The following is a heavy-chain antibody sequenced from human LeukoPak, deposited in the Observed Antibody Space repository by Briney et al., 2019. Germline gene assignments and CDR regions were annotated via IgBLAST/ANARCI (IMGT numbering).Heavy chain of an antibody. CDR1: GYSISNNYY. V-gene: IGHV4-38-2*02. D-gene: IGHD1-26*01. Sequence: SETLSLTCTVSGYSISNNYYWGWLRQPPGEGLEWIGNIYYSGSTYYNPSLKSRVTISVDTSKNQFSLKLSSVTAADTAVYYCARRGGSPLGAFDIWGQGTMVTVSS. CDR2: IYYSGST. CDR3: ARRGGSPLGAFDI. J-gene: IGHJ3*02.